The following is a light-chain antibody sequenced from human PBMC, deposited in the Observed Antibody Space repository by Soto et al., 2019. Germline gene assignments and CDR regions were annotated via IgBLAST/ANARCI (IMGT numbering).Light chain of an antibody. V-gene: IGKV4-1*01. CDR3: QQYSCTPSYT. Sequence: DIVMTQSPDSLAVTLGERATINCKSSQSDFYNSNNKNYLAWYQHKAGQAPKLLIYWASTRESGGPDRFSGSVSGTDFTLTFCTLRAEYLAVYYCQQYSCTPSYTFGHGAKLDIK. J-gene: IGKJ2*01. CDR1: QSDFYNSNNKNY. CDR2: WAS.